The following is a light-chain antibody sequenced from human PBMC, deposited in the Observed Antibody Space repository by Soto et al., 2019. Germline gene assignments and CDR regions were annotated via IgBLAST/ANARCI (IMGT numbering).Light chain of an antibody. Sequence: DIQMTQTPPSLSASVGDRVTITSRASQAISKYLAWYQQKPGKVPKLLIYAASTLQSGVPSRFSGSGSGTDFTLTISSLQPEDVATYYCQKYDSAPLFTFGPGTRVDVK. CDR1: QAISKY. CDR3: QKYDSAPLFT. V-gene: IGKV1-27*01. CDR2: AAS. J-gene: IGKJ3*01.